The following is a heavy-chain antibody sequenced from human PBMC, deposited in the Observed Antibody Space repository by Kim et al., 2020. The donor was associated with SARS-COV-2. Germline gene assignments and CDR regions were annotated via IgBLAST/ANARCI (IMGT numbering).Heavy chain of an antibody. CDR3: TTEGVNSNWNDGDYYFDY. D-gene: IGHD1-1*01. V-gene: IGHV3-15*01. CDR1: GFIFSKVW. Sequence: GGSLRLSCATSGFIFSKVWMSWVRQAPGKGLEWVGRIKRKADGETTEYAAPVKGRFSISRDDSRNTVSLQMSSLKTEDTAVYYCTTEGVNSNWNDGDYYFDYWGQGALVTVSS. CDR2: IKRKADGETT. J-gene: IGHJ4*02.